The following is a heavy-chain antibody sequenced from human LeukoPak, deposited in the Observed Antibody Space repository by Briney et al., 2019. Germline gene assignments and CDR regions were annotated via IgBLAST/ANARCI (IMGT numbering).Heavy chain of an antibody. D-gene: IGHD6-6*01. CDR1: GFILSNYG. CDR3: AGTDSSSSFNYFDY. J-gene: IGHJ4*02. CDR2: IWYDANSK. Sequence: GGSLRLSCATSGFILSNYGIHWVRQAPGKGLEWVAVIWYDANSKNYADSVKGRFTISRDTSKNMVYLQMNSLRAEDTAVYYCAGTDSSSSFNYFDYWGQGTLVTVSS. V-gene: IGHV3-33*01.